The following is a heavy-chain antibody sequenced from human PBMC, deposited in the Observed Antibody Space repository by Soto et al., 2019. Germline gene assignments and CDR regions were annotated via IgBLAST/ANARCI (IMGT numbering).Heavy chain of an antibody. CDR3: ARDADTNSHYSLLDY. D-gene: IGHD2-8*01. CDR1: GFRFTGYG. Sequence: HVQLVESGGGVVQSGRSLRLSCVTSGFRFTGYGMHWVRQAPGKGLEWVAVIWYDGSKTYYADSVQGRFSISRDSSKNTGYLQMNSLRDEDTAVYNCARDADTNSHYSLLDYWGQGTLVTVSS. J-gene: IGHJ4*02. V-gene: IGHV3-30*19. CDR2: IWYDGSKT.